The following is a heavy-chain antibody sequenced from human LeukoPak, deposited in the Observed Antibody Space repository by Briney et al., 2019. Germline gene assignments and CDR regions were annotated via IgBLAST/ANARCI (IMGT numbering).Heavy chain of an antibody. CDR1: GGTFSSYA. V-gene: IGHV1-69*13. CDR3: AKSQKGYLDY. CDR2: IIPIFGTA. Sequence: SVKVSCKASGGTFSSYAISWVRQAPGQGLEWMGGIIPIFGTANYAQKFQGRVTITADESTSTAYMELSGLRSDDTAVYCCAKSQKGYLDYWGQGTLVTVSS. J-gene: IGHJ4*02.